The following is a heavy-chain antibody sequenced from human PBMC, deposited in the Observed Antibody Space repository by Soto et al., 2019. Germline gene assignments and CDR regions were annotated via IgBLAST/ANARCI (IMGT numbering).Heavy chain of an antibody. V-gene: IGHV4-31*03. J-gene: IGHJ4*02. CDR1: GGSISSGGYY. Sequence: PSETLSITCTVSGGSISSGGYYWSWIRQHPGKGLEWIGYIYYSGSTYYNPSLKSRVTISVDTSKNQFSLKLSSVTAADTAVYYCARDDKLAGYDYFDYWGQGTLVTVSS. CDR2: IYYSGST. CDR3: ARDDKLAGYDYFDY. D-gene: IGHD2-15*01.